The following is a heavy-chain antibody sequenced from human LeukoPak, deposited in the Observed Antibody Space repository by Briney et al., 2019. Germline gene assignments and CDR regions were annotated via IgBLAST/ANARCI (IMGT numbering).Heavy chain of an antibody. CDR1: GFTFSNAW. CDR3: TTEFVGGGWYGDDAFDI. V-gene: IGHV3-15*01. D-gene: IGHD6-19*01. J-gene: IGHJ3*02. Sequence: GGSLRLSCAASGFTFSNAWMSWVRQAPGKGLEWVGLIKSKTDGGTTDYAAPVKGRFTISRDDSKNTLYLQMNSLKTEDTAVYYCTTEFVGGGWYGDDAFDIWGQGTMVTVSS. CDR2: IKSKTDGGTT.